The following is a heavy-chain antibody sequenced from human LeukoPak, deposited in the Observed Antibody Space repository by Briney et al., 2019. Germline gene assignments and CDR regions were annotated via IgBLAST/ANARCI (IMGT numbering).Heavy chain of an antibody. J-gene: IGHJ4*02. CDR1: GYTFTSYG. CDR3: ARVSTVTSPFDY. CDR2: ISAYNGNT. V-gene: IGHV1-18*01. D-gene: IGHD4-17*01. Sequence: ASVKVSCKASGYTFTSYGISWVRQAPGQGLEWMGWISAYNGNTNYAQKFQGRVTITTDESTSTAYMELSSLRSEDTAVYYCARVSTVTSPFDYWGQGTLVTVSS.